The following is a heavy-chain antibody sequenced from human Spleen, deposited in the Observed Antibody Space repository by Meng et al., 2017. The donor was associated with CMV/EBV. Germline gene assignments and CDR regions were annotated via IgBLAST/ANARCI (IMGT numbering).Heavy chain of an antibody. CDR2: ISAYNGNT. Sequence: ASVKVSCKASGYTFTSYGIIWVRQAPGQGLEWMGWISAYNGNTNYAQKLQGRVTMTTDTSTSTAYMELRSLRSDDTAVYYCARVIRLWSGFRYYYGMDVWGQGTTVTVSS. CDR3: ARVIRLWSGFRYYYGMDV. V-gene: IGHV1-18*01. CDR1: GYTFTSYG. D-gene: IGHD3-3*01. J-gene: IGHJ6*02.